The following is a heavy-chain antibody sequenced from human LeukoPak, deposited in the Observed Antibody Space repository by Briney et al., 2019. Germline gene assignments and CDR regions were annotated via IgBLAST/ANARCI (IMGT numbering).Heavy chain of an antibody. J-gene: IGHJ4*02. CDR1: GFTFDDYG. V-gene: IGHV3-48*02. CDR2: ISSTSSTV. D-gene: IGHD5-24*01. CDR3: ARVGDGYSVNYFDY. Sequence: GGSLRLSCAASGFTFDDYGMTWVRQAPGKGLEWVSYISSTSSTVYYADSVKGRFTVSRDNAENSLYLQMNSLRDEDTAMFYCARVGDGYSVNYFDYWGQGTLVTVSS.